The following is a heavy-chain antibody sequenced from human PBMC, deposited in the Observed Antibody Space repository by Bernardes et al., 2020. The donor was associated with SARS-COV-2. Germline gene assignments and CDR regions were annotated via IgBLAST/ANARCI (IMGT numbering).Heavy chain of an antibody. Sequence: GGSLRLSCAASGFTFRDYTMHWVRQAPGKGLEWVVVIWHDGSREYYVDSVKGRFAISRDNSNNTLYLQMNNLRVEDTALYRCATEDGEWLESWGQGTLVTVSS. CDR3: ATEDGEWLES. CDR2: IWHDGSRE. J-gene: IGHJ5*01. D-gene: IGHD4-17*01. CDR1: GFTFRDYT. V-gene: IGHV3-33*01.